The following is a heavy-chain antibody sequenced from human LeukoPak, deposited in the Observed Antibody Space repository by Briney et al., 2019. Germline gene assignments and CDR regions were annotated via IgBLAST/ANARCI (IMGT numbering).Heavy chain of an antibody. V-gene: IGHV3-15*01. CDR2: IKSKTDGGTT. D-gene: IGHD1-1*01. CDR3: TTDPTGATGNKPCSYYYYYYMDV. CDR1: GFTFNNDW. Sequence: GGSLRLSCAASGFTFNNDWMSWVRQAPGKGLEWVGRIKSKTDGGTTDYAAPVKGRFTISRDDSKNTLYLQMNSLKTEDTAVYYCTTDPTGATGNKPCSYYYYYYMDVWGKGTTVTVSS. J-gene: IGHJ6*03.